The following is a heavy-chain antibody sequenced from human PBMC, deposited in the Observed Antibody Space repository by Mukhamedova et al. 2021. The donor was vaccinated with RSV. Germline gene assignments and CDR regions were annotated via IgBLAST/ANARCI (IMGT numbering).Heavy chain of an antibody. CDR3: ARDPRYCSGGSCYSPGVFDY. D-gene: IGHD2-15*01. Sequence: GLEWVAVISYDGSNKYYADSVKGRFTISRDNSKNTLYLQMNSLRAEDTAVYYCARDPRYCSGGSCYSPGVFDYWGQGTLVTVSS. CDR2: ISYDGSNK. J-gene: IGHJ4*02. V-gene: IGHV3-30-3*01.